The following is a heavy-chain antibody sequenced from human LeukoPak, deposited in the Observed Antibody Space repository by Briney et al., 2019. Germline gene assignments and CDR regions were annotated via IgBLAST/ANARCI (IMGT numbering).Heavy chain of an antibody. J-gene: IGHJ4*02. V-gene: IGHV5-51*01. CDR2: IYPGDSDI. CDR3: AKYYYDRSAGPFDY. CDR1: GYSFSGYW. D-gene: IGHD3-22*01. Sequence: GESLKISCKGSGYSFSGYWIGWVRQMPGKGLEWMGIIYPGDSDIRYSPSFQGQVTISADKSITTAYLQWSSLKASDTAMYYCAKYYYDRSAGPFDYWGQGTLVTVSS.